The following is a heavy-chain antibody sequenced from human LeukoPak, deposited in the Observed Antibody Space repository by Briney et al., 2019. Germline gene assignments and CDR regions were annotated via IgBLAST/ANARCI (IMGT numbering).Heavy chain of an antibody. V-gene: IGHV3-21*04. CDR2: ISSSSSYI. J-gene: IGHJ4*02. D-gene: IGHD2-2*01. CDR3: AKSFRSTSLDY. CDR1: GFTFSSYS. Sequence: PGGSLRLSCAASGFTFSSYSMNWVRQAPGKGLEWVSSISSSSSYIYYADSVKGRFTISRDNSRNTLYLQMNSLRAGDTAVYYCAKSFRSTSLDYWGQGTLVTVSS.